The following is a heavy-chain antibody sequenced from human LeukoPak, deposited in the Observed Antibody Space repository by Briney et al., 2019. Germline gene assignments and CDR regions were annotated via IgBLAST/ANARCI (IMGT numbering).Heavy chain of an antibody. CDR1: GFTFSSYG. CDR3: AKDLGSGSPFDY. D-gene: IGHD6-19*01. Sequence: PGRSLRLSCAASGFTFSSYGMHWVRQAPGKGLEWVAVISYDGSNKYYADSVKGRFTISRDNSKNTLYLQMNSLRAEDTAVYYCAKDLGSGSPFDYWGQGTLVTVSS. CDR2: ISYDGSNK. J-gene: IGHJ4*02. V-gene: IGHV3-30*18.